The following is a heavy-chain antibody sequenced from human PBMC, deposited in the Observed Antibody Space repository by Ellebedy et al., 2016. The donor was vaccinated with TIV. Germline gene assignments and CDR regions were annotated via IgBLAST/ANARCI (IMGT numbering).Heavy chain of an antibody. Sequence: AASVKVSCKASGYTFASYGVNWVRQAPGQGLEWVGWINTNTGNPTYAQGFTGRFVFSLDTSVSTAYLQISSLKAEDTAVYYCARGAAAGFFWYFDLWGRGTLVTVSS. CDR1: GYTFASYG. V-gene: IGHV7-4-1*02. CDR2: INTNTGNP. J-gene: IGHJ2*01. D-gene: IGHD6-13*01. CDR3: ARGAAAGFFWYFDL.